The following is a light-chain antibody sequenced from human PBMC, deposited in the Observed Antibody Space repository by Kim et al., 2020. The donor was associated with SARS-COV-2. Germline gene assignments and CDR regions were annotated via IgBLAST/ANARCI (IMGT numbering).Light chain of an antibody. CDR1: HDVSNY. V-gene: IGKV1-33*01. Sequence: DSIGDRVTITCQASHDVSNYLNWYQQQSGKAPKVLIHDVSDLETGVPSRFSGSGFGTEFTLTISRLQPEDIGTYICQQYDKLPLTFGGGTKVDIK. CDR2: DVS. J-gene: IGKJ4*01. CDR3: QQYDKLPLT.